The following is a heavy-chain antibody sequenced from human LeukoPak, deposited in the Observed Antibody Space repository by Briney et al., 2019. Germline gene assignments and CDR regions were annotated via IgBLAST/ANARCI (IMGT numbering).Heavy chain of an antibody. CDR1: GFTFSGYE. CDR2: IKQDGSEK. J-gene: IGHJ4*02. Sequence: PGGSLRLSCAASGFTFSGYEMSWVRQAPGKGLEWVANIKQDGSEKYYVDSVKGRFTISRDNAKNSLYLQMNSLRAEDTAVYYCARYRSIAAMFDYWGQGTLVTVSS. CDR3: ARYRSIAAMFDY. D-gene: IGHD6-13*01. V-gene: IGHV3-7*01.